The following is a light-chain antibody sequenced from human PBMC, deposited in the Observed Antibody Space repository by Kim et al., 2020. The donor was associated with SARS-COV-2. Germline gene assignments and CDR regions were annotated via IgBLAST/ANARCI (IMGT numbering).Light chain of an antibody. CDR3: NSRDSNDNVV. CDR1: SSRSYY. V-gene: IGLV3-19*01. CDR2: GKN. Sequence: VDLGQTVWTTSQGDSSRSYYVSWYQQKPGQAPILVIYGKNNRPSGVPDRFSGSSSGNTASLTISGTQAGDEADYYCNSRDSNDNVVFGGGTQLTVL. J-gene: IGLJ2*01.